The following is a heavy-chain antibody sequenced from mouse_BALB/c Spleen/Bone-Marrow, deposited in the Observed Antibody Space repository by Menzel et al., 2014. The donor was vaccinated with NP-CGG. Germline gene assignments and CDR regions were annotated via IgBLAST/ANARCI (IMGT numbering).Heavy chain of an antibody. CDR1: GFTFSTYA. CDR2: ISSSGSYT. Sequence: EVKLVESGGGLAKPGGSLQLSCAASGFTFSTYAMSWVRQTPEKRLEWVATISSSGSYTYYPDSVKGRFTISRDNAKNTLYLQMSSLRSEDTAMFYCSRLRMITTYFDVWGSGTTGTGSS. J-gene: IGHJ1*01. CDR3: SRLRMITTYFDV. D-gene: IGHD2-4*01. V-gene: IGHV5-9-3*01.